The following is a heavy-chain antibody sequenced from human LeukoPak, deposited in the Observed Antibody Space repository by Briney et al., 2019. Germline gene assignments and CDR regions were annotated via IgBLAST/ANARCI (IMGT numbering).Heavy chain of an antibody. Sequence: SETLSLTCSVSGDSVTSGNYYWSWIRQHPEKGPECIGHIHHSGTIYYNPSLLSRATISVDASKNQFSLRLSSVTAADTALYYCAGGNDDSKLHHWGQGTLVTVSS. CDR3: AGGNDDSKLHH. CDR1: GDSVTSGNYY. D-gene: IGHD3-22*01. V-gene: IGHV4-31*03. J-gene: IGHJ1*01. CDR2: IHHSGTI.